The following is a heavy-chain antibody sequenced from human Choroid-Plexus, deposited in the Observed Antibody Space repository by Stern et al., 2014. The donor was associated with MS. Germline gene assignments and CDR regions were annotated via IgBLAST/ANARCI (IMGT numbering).Heavy chain of an antibody. CDR2: IYYSGST. D-gene: IGHD5-24*01. Sequence: VQLVESGPGLVKPSETLSLTCTVSGGSIPGYYWSWIRQPPGKGREWIVYIYYSGSTNYNPSLKSRVTISVDTSKSQFSLKLSSVTAADTSVYYCARVDWLQYFFDYWGQGTLVTVSS. V-gene: IGHV4-59*01. CDR1: GGSIPGYY. CDR3: ARVDWLQYFFDY. J-gene: IGHJ4*02.